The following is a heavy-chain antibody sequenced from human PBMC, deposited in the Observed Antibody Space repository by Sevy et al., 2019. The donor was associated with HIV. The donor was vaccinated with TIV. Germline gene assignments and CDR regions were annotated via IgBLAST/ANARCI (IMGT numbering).Heavy chain of an antibody. CDR1: GFSFSHYA. J-gene: IGHJ4*02. CDR3: ARVAVSYCTNDCYHRFDY. D-gene: IGHD2-8*01. V-gene: IGHV3-30-3*01. Sequence: GGSLGLSCAVSGFSFSHYAFHWVRQAPGKGLEWVSLMSYDGTYKYYADSVKGRFTISRDNSKNTLYLQMNSLRGNDTAVYYCARVAVSYCTNDCYHRFDYWGPGALVTVSS. CDR2: MSYDGTYK.